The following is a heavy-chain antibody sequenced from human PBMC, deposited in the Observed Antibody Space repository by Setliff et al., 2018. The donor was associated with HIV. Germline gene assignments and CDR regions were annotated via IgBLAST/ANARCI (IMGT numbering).Heavy chain of an antibody. CDR2: IYHSGRT. J-gene: IGHJ2*01. CDR1: GGSFSDNY. D-gene: IGHD2-21*02. V-gene: IGHV4-34*01. CDR3: ARLLVTRPGGAVSYFDL. Sequence: SQTLSLTCAVYGGSFSDNYWGWIRQPPGKGLEWIGSIYHSGRTYCNSSLKSRVTISVDTSKNQFSLKLRSVTAADTAVYYCARLLVTRPGGAVSYFDLWGRGTLVTVSS.